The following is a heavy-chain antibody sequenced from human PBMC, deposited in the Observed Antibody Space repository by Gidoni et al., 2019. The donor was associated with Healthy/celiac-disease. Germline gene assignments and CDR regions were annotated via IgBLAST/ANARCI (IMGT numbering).Heavy chain of an antibody. J-gene: IGHJ4*02. Sequence: QVQLQESGPGLVTPSETLSLSCTVSRGSASSGSYYWSWSRQHPGKGLEWIGYIYYSGSPNYNPSLKSRVTISVDTSKNQFSLKLSSVTAADTAVYYCARAITGTTWVGYWGQGTLVTVSS. CDR3: ARAITGTTWVGY. CDR1: RGSASSGSYY. CDR2: IYYSGSP. D-gene: IGHD1-7*01. V-gene: IGHV4-61*01.